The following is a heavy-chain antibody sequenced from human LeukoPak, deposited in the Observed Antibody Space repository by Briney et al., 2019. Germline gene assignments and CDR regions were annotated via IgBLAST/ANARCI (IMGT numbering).Heavy chain of an antibody. J-gene: IGHJ6*03. CDR2: IIPVLDMT. D-gene: IGHD3-3*01. CDR1: GGSFSSHT. Sequence: SVKVSCKASGGSFSSHTISWVRQAPGQGLEWMGRIIPVLDMTHYAQKFQGRVTITADKSTSTAFMELSSLRSEDTAVYYCAKEAEYDFRSGYWDSLYYYYIDVWGKGTTVTVSS. CDR3: AKEAEYDFRSGYWDSLYYYYIDV. V-gene: IGHV1-69*04.